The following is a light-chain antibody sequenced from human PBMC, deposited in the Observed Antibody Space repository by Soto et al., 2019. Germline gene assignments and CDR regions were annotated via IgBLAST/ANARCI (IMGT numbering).Light chain of an antibody. CDR2: DAS. J-gene: IGKJ5*01. Sequence: EIVLTQSPATLSLSPGERATLSCRASQSVSSYLAWYQQRPGQAPRLLIYDASNRATGVPARFSGSGSGTDFTLTISSLEPEDFAVYYCQQRSSWPPTFGQGTRPEI. CDR1: QSVSSY. CDR3: QQRSSWPPT. V-gene: IGKV3-11*01.